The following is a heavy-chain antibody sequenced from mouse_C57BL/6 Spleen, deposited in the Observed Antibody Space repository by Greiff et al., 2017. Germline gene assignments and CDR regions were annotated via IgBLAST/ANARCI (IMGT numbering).Heavy chain of an antibody. Sequence: EVHLVESGPELVKPGASVKISCKASGYTFTDYYMNWVKQSHGKSLAWIGDINPNNGGTRYNPKFKGKATLTVDKSSSTAYMELRSLTSEDSAVYYCARTYYDYDEGFDYWGQGTTLTVSS. J-gene: IGHJ2*01. D-gene: IGHD2-4*01. V-gene: IGHV1-26*01. CDR1: GYTFTDYY. CDR3: ARTYYDYDEGFDY. CDR2: INPNNGGT.